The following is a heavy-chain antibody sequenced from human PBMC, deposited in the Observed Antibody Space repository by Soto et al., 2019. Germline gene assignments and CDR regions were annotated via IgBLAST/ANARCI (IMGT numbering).Heavy chain of an antibody. Sequence: PSETLSLTCTVSGGSISSYYWSWIRQPPGKGLEWIGYIYYSGSTNYNPSLKSRVTISVDTSKNQFSLKLSSVTAADTAVYYCASIPYYYDSSGYYDYWGQRTLVTVSS. CDR3: ASIPYYYDSSGYYDY. V-gene: IGHV4-59*08. D-gene: IGHD3-22*01. CDR2: IYYSGST. CDR1: GGSISSYY. J-gene: IGHJ4*02.